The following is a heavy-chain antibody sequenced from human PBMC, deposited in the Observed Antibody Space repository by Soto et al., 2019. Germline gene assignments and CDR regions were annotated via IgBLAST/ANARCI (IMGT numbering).Heavy chain of an antibody. Sequence: VQLSESGGDLRQPGGSLRLSCAASGFTFTNYAMTWVRQTPGKGLEWVSGISASGGLKYYADSVQGRFTVSRDNSKNILYLHMDNLRDEDTALYYCAREVGAPSGWLDPWGQGTQVTVSS. V-gene: IGHV3-23*01. J-gene: IGHJ5*02. CDR3: AREVGAPSGWLDP. CDR2: ISASGGLK. CDR1: GFTFTNYA. D-gene: IGHD1-26*01.